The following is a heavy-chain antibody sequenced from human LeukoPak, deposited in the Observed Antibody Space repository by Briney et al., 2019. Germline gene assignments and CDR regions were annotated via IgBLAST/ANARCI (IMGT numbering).Heavy chain of an antibody. D-gene: IGHD5-18*01. Sequence: GGSLRLSCAASGFTSSSYAMSWVRQAPGKGLEWVSAISGSGGSTYYADSVKGRLTISRDNSKNTLYLQMNSLRAEDTAVYYCAKDSNTAMVLSNFDYWGQGTLVTVSS. CDR1: GFTSSSYA. CDR3: AKDSNTAMVLSNFDY. V-gene: IGHV3-23*01. CDR2: ISGSGGST. J-gene: IGHJ4*02.